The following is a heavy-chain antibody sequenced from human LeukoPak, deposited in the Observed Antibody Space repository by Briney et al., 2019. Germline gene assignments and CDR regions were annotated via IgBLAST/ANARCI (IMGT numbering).Heavy chain of an antibody. Sequence: PSETLSLTCTVSGGSISSGGYYWSWIRQHPGKGLEWIGYIYYSGSTYYNPSLKSRVTISVDTSKNQFSLKLSSVTAADTAVYYCARGWDKTGQWLVRRAGSFEGAFDPWGQGTLVTVSS. J-gene: IGHJ5*02. D-gene: IGHD6-19*01. CDR2: IYYSGST. V-gene: IGHV4-31*03. CDR3: ARGWDKTGQWLVRRAGSFEGAFDP. CDR1: GGSISSGGYY.